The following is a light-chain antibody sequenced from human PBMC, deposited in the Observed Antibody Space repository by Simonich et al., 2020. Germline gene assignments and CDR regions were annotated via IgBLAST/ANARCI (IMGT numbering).Light chain of an antibody. Sequence: QSALTQPASVSGSPGQSITISCTGTSSDVGGYNYVSLYQQHPGKAPKLMIYDVRKRPSGVSNRFSCSKSGNTASLTISGLQAEDEADYYCCSYAGSYVVFGGGTKLTVL. V-gene: IGLV2-14*01. CDR2: DVR. CDR1: SSDVGGYNY. J-gene: IGLJ2*01. CDR3: CSYAGSYVV.